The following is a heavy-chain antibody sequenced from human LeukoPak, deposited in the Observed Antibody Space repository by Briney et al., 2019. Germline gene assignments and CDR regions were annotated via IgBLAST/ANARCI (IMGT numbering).Heavy chain of an antibody. J-gene: IGHJ4*02. Sequence: GGSLRLSCVVSGFTFSNYAMSWVRQAPGQGLDWVSAISDSGVTAYYADSVKGRFTISRDNSKNTLYLQLNSLRAEDTAVYYCAKVTMYYNFFDYWGQGTLVTVSS. V-gene: IGHV3-23*01. D-gene: IGHD4/OR15-4a*01. CDR3: AKVTMYYNFFDY. CDR1: GFTFSNYA. CDR2: ISDSGVTA.